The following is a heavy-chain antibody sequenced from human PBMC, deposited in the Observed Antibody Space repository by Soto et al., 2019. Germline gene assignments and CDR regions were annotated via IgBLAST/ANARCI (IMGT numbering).Heavy chain of an antibody. Sequence: ASVKVSCKASGYTFTCYYMHWVRQMPGKGLEWMGIIYPGDSDTRYSPSFQGQVTISADKSISTAYLQWSSLKASDTAMYHCARLWDDSSGYTRTGYYFDYWGQGTLVTVSS. CDR1: GYTFTCYY. V-gene: IGHV5-51*01. J-gene: IGHJ4*02. D-gene: IGHD3-22*01. CDR3: ARLWDDSSGYTRTGYYFDY. CDR2: IYPGDSDT.